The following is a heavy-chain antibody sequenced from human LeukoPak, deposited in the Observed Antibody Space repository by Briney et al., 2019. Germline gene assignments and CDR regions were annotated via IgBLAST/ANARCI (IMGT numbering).Heavy chain of an antibody. CDR2: IYTSGST. D-gene: IGHD3-10*01. Sequence: PSETLSLTCSVSDGSVSSGIYYWSWIRQPAGKGLEWIGRIYTSGSTNYNPSLKSRITISVDTSKNQFSLKLSSVTAADTAVYYCARTPNRGGFDYWGQGTLVTVSS. V-gene: IGHV4-61*02. CDR1: DGSVSSGIYY. J-gene: IGHJ4*02. CDR3: ARTPNRGGFDY.